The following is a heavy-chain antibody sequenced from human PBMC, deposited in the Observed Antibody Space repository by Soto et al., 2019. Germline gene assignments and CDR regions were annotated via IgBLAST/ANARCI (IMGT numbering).Heavy chain of an antibody. V-gene: IGHV1-69*04. CDR1: GGTISSYT. D-gene: IGHD3-3*01. Sequence: GASVKVSCKASGGTISSYTISCVRQAPEQGLEWMGRIIPILGIANYAQKFQGRVTITADKSTSTAYMELSSLRSEDTAVYYCAREAGYDFWSGYYTGYWFDPWGQGTLLTVSS. CDR2: IIPILGIA. J-gene: IGHJ5*02. CDR3: AREAGYDFWSGYYTGYWFDP.